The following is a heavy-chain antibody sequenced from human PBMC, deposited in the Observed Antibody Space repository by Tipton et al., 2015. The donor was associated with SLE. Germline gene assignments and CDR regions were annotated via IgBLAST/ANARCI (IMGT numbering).Heavy chain of an antibody. CDR2: FDYRGSA. CDR1: GGSISSHY. CDR3: ARIFYYGSGSPLDY. Sequence: TLSLTCTVSGGSISSHYWSWVRQPPGKPLEWIVYFDYRGSANYNPSLKSRVTISVDTSKNQFSLKLSSVTAADTAVYYCARIFYYGSGSPLDYWGQGTLVTVSS. V-gene: IGHV4-59*11. D-gene: IGHD3-10*01. J-gene: IGHJ4*02.